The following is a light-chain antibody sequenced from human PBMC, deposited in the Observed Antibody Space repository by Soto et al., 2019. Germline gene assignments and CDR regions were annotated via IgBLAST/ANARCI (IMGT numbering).Light chain of an antibody. J-gene: IGLJ3*02. Sequence: QSVLTQPPSVSAAPGLKVTISCSGSSSNIGNNSVSWYQQFPGTAPKVIIFENDERPPGTPDRFSGSKSGTSATLVITELQTRDEADYYCGTWDSTLSSDVFGGGTKVTVL. CDR2: END. CDR1: SSNIGNNS. CDR3: GTWDSTLSSDV. V-gene: IGLV1-51*01.